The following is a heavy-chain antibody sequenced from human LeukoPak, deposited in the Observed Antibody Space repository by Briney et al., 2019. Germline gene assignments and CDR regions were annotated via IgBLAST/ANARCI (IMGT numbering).Heavy chain of an antibody. CDR3: ARDWQLVS. J-gene: IGHJ5*02. D-gene: IGHD1-1*01. CDR1: GGSISSGDKY. V-gene: IGHV4-30-4*08. CDR2: VYYSGTT. Sequence: PSETLSPTCTVSGGSISSGDKYWSWIRQPPGKGLEWIGNVYYSGTTSYNPSLKSRLTISLDTSKNQFSLKLTSVTAADTAVYYCARDWQLVSWGQGTLVTVSS.